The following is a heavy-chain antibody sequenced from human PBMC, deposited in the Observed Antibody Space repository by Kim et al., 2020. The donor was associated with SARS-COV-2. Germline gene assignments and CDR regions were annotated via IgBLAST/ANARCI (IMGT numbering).Heavy chain of an antibody. J-gene: IGHJ2*01. Sequence: SETLSLTCAVYGGSFSGYYWSWIRQPPGKGLEWIGEINHSGSTNYNPSLKSRVTISVDTSKNQFSLKLSSVTAADTAVYYCARDPSGVEAALDLWGRGTL. D-gene: IGHD6-25*01. V-gene: IGHV4-34*01. CDR2: INHSGST. CDR3: ARDPSGVEAALDL. CDR1: GGSFSGYY.